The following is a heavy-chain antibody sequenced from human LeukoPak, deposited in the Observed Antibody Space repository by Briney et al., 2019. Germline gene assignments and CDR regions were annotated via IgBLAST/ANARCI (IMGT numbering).Heavy chain of an antibody. D-gene: IGHD2-2*01. J-gene: IGHJ5*02. CDR3: ARDRHDCSSTSCLNWFDP. V-gene: IGHV3-30-3*01. Sequence: GGSLRLSCAASGFTFSSYAMPWVRQAPGKGLEWVAVISYDGSNKYYADSVKGRFTISRDNSKNTLYLQMNSLRAEDTAVYYCARDRHDCSSTSCLNWFDPWGQGTLVTVSS. CDR2: ISYDGSNK. CDR1: GFTFSSYA.